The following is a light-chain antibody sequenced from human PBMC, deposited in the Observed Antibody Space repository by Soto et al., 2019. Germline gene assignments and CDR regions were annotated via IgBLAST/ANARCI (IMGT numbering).Light chain of an antibody. Sequence: QSVLTQPASVSGSPGQSITMSCTGTSSDVGGYNYVSWYQQHPGKAPKLMIYEVSNRPSGVSNRFSGSKSGNTASLTISGLQAEDEADYYCSLYTTASTYVFGTGTKVTVL. CDR3: SLYTTASTYV. CDR2: EVS. V-gene: IGLV2-14*01. J-gene: IGLJ1*01. CDR1: SSDVGGYNY.